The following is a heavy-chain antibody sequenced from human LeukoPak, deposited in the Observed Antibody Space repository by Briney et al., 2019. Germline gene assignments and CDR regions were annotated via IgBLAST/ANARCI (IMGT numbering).Heavy chain of an antibody. J-gene: IGHJ4*02. CDR2: IYSGGAT. D-gene: IGHD3-9*01. CDR1: GITVNTNY. Sequence: GGSLRLSCAASGITVNTNYMSWVRQAPGKGLEWVSLIYSGGATFYADSVKGRFTISRESSKNTLWLQMNSLRAEDTAVYYCARLHYDVLTGPFDYWGQGTLVTVSS. CDR3: ARLHYDVLTGPFDY. V-gene: IGHV3-66*04.